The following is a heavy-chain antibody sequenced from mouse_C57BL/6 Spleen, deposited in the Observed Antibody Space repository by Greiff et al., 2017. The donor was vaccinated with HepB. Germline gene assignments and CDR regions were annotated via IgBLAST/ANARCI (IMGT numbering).Heavy chain of an antibody. J-gene: IGHJ4*01. V-gene: IGHV1-55*01. CDR2: SYPGSGST. CDR1: GYTFTSYW. CDR3: ARWESLLEEAMDY. D-gene: IGHD4-1*01. Sequence: QVQLQQPGAELVKPGASVKLSCKASGYTFTSYWITWVKQRPGQGLEWIGESYPGSGSTNYNEKFKSKATLTVDTSSSTAFMQLRSLTSEDSAAYYCARWESLLEEAMDYWGQGTSVTVSS.